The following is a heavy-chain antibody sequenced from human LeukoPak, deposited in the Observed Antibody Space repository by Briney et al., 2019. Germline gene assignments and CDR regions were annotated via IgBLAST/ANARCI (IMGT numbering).Heavy chain of an antibody. J-gene: IGHJ4*02. CDR1: GFTFDDYA. CDR2: ISWNSGSI. D-gene: IGHD5-24*01. CDR3: ARDGVEMATLHTFEY. V-gene: IGHV3-9*01. Sequence: PGGSLRLSCAASGFTFDDYAMHWVRQAPGRGPEWVSGISWNSGSIGYADSVKGRFTISRDNAKNSLYLLMNSLRAEDTALYYCARDGVEMATLHTFEYWGQGTLVTVSS.